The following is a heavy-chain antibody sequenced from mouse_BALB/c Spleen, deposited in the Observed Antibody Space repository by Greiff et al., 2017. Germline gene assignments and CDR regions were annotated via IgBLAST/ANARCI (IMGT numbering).Heavy chain of an antibody. CDR1: GYTFTSYW. V-gene: IGHV1-7*01. J-gene: IGHJ2*01. Sequence: VQLQQSGAELAKPGASVKMSCKASGYTFTSYWMHWVKQRPGQGLEWIGYINPSTGYTEYNQKFKDKATLTADKSSSTAYMQLSSLTSEDSAVYYCARQLNGTPDYGGQGTTLTVSS. CDR3: ARQLNGTPDY. D-gene: IGHD4-1*01. CDR2: INPSTGYT.